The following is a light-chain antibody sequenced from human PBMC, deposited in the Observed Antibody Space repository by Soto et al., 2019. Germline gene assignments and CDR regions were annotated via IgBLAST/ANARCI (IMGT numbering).Light chain of an antibody. V-gene: IGKV3-11*01. CDR2: DVS. CDR3: QQRSNWPPGYT. CDR1: QSVTTY. J-gene: IGKJ2*01. Sequence: ETVLTQSPATLSLSPWERATISCRASQSVTTYLAWYQQKPGQAPRLLIYDVSNRATGIPARFSGSGSGTDFTLTISSLEPEDFAVYYCQQRSNWPPGYTFGQGTKLEIK.